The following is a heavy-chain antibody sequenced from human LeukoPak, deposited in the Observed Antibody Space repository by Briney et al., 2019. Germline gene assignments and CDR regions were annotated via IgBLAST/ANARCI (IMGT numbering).Heavy chain of an antibody. J-gene: IGHJ4*02. CDR1: GGSFSGYY. V-gene: IGHV4-34*01. CDR3: ASSDYDYVWGSYRYRDY. D-gene: IGHD3-16*02. Sequence: SGTLSLTCAVYGGSFSGYYWSWIRQPPGKGLEWIGEINHSGSTNYNPSLKSRVTISVDTSKNQFSLKLSSVTAADTAVYYCASSDYDYVWGSYRYRDYWGQGTLVTVSS. CDR2: INHSGST.